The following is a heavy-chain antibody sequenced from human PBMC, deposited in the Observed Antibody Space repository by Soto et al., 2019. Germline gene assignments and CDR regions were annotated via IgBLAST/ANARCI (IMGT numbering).Heavy chain of an antibody. CDR2: IWYDGSNK. CDR3: AISAIETGCWAVSSIDY. Sequence: VQLVESGGGVVQPGRSLRLSCAASGFTFSSYGMHWVRQAPGKGLEWVAVIWYDGSNKYYADSVKGRFTISRDNSKNTLYLQMNSLRAEDTAVYYCAISAIETGCWAVSSIDYWGQGTLVTVSS. CDR1: GFTFSSYG. D-gene: IGHD2-2*01. J-gene: IGHJ4*02. V-gene: IGHV3-33*01.